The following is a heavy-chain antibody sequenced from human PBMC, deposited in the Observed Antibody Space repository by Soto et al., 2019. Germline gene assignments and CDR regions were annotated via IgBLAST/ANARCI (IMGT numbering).Heavy chain of an antibody. Sequence: GGSLRLSCAASGFTFINYNMNWVRQAPGKGLEWVSYISSRSSTIYYADSVKGRFTISRDNAKNSLYLQMNSLRAEDTAVYYCARDLIAAALDAFDIWGQGTMVTVSS. D-gene: IGHD6-13*01. V-gene: IGHV3-48*04. CDR3: ARDLIAAALDAFDI. CDR1: GFTFINYN. CDR2: ISSRSSTI. J-gene: IGHJ3*02.